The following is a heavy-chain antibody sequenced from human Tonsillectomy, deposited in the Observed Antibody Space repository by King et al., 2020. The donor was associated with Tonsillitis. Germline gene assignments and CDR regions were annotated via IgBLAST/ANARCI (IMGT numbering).Heavy chain of an antibody. CDR1: GYTFTNYG. CDR2: ISAYNGNT. D-gene: IGHD3-22*01. J-gene: IGHJ3*02. Sequence: QLVQSGVEVKKPGASVKVSCKASGYTFTNYGISWVRQAPGQGLEWMGWISAYNGNTDYAQKFQDRVTMTTDTSTSTAYMELRSLRSGDTAVYYCARDRGLYSRGDASDIWGQGTLVTVSS. V-gene: IGHV1-18*01. CDR3: ARDRGLYSRGDASDI.